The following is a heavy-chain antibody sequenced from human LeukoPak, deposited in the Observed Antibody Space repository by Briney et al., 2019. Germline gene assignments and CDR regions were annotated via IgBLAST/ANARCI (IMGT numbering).Heavy chain of an antibody. V-gene: IGHV4-39*07. Sequence: SETLSLTCTVSGGSISGSSYYWGWIRQPPGKGLEWIGSIYYSGSTYYNPSLKSRVTISVDTSKNQFSLKLSSVTVADTAVYYCARAESGYYDAFDIWGQGTMVTVSS. J-gene: IGHJ3*02. CDR2: IYYSGST. D-gene: IGHD3-22*01. CDR1: GGSISGSSYY. CDR3: ARAESGYYDAFDI.